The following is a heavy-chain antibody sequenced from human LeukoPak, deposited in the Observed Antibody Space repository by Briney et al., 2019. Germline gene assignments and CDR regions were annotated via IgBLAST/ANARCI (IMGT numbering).Heavy chain of an antibody. J-gene: IGHJ5*02. V-gene: IGHV3-7*01. CDR1: GFTFSSNW. D-gene: IGHD2-2*01. Sequence: GGSLRLSCVASGFTFSSNWMSWVRQAPGKGLEWVGNIQPDGSEQYPVDSVKGRFTISRDNARNALFLQMNSLRVEDTAVYYCARVVTPRYCSTPSCYWKGWFDPWGQGTLVTVSS. CDR3: ARVVTPRYCSTPSCYWKGWFDP. CDR2: IQPDGSEQ.